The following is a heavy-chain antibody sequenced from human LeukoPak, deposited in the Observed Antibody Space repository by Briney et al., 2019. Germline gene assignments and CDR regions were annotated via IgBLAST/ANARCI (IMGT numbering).Heavy chain of an antibody. J-gene: IGHJ4*02. D-gene: IGHD4-11*01. V-gene: IGHV4-34*01. CDR1: GFTFSDYY. CDR2: INHSGST. CDR3: ARGTYSNYVRRTHFDY. Sequence: KSGGSLRLSCAASGFTFSDYYMSCIRQPPGKGLEWIGEINHSGSTNYNPSLKSRVTISVDTSKNQFSLKLSSVTAADTAVYYCARGTYSNYVRRTHFDYWGQGTLVTVSS.